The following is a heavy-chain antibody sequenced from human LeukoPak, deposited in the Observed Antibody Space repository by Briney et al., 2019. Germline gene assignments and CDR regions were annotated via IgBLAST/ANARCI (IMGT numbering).Heavy chain of an antibody. D-gene: IGHD6-13*01. Sequence: PGGSLRLSCAASGFTFSTYGMSWVRQAPGKGLEWVSAISGSGGSTYFADSVKGRFTISRDNSKNTLFLQMDSLRADDTAVYYCAKHSSSWHYFDYWGQGTLVTVSS. CDR2: ISGSGGST. CDR3: AKHSSSWHYFDY. V-gene: IGHV3-23*01. J-gene: IGHJ4*02. CDR1: GFTFSTYG.